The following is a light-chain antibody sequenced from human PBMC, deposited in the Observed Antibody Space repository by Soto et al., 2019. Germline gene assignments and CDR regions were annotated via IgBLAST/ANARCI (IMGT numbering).Light chain of an antibody. CDR1: QSIGKH. Sequence: DIQMTQSTSSLSASVGDRVTITCRASQSIGKHLNWYQQKPGKAPKFLIYAASNLQSGVPSRFSGSGSGTDFTLTVNSLQPEDFATYYCQQGYTSAITFGQGTRLAIK. J-gene: IGKJ5*01. CDR2: AAS. V-gene: IGKV1-39*01. CDR3: QQGYTSAIT.